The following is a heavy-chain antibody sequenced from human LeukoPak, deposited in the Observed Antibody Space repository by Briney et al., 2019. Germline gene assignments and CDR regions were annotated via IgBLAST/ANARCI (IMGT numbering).Heavy chain of an antibody. Sequence: GGSLRLPCAASGFTFDDYAMHWVRQAPGKGLEWVSGISWNSGSIGYADSVKGRFTISRDNAKNSLYLQMNSLRAEDTALYYCAKEDSSGYSYYFDYWGQGTLVTVSS. D-gene: IGHD3-22*01. J-gene: IGHJ4*02. V-gene: IGHV3-9*01. CDR3: AKEDSSGYSYYFDY. CDR2: ISWNSGSI. CDR1: GFTFDDYA.